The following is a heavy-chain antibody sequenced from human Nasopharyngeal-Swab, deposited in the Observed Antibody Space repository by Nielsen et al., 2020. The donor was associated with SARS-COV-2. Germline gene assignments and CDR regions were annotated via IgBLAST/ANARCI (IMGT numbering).Heavy chain of an antibody. CDR3: ARANRGYSYGYSTGGYYYHGMDV. D-gene: IGHD5-18*01. CDR2: IYPGDSDT. J-gene: IGHJ6*02. CDR1: GYSFTSYW. Sequence: GESLKISCKGSGYSFTSYWIGWVRQMPGKGLEWVGIIYPGDSDTKYSPSFQGQVTISADKSISTAYLQWSSLKASDTAMYYCARANRGYSYGYSTGGYYYHGMDVWGQGTTVTVSS. V-gene: IGHV5-51*01.